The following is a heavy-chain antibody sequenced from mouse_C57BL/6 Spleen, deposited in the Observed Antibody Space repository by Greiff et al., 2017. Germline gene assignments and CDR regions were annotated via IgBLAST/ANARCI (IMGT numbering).Heavy chain of an antibody. J-gene: IGHJ1*03. CDR3: AKGSYYYGSRERYFDV. CDR2: ISSGSSTI. V-gene: IGHV5-17*01. Sequence: VQLKESGGGLVKPGGSLKLSCAASGFTFSDYGMHWVRQAPEKGLEWVAYISSGSSTIYYADTVKGRFTISRDNAKNTLFLQMTSLRSEDTAMYYCAKGSYYYGSRERYFDVWGTGTTVTVSS. CDR1: GFTFSDYG. D-gene: IGHD1-1*01.